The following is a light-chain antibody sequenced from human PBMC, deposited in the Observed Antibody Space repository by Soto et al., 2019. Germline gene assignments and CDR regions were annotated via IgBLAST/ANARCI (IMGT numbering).Light chain of an antibody. J-gene: IGKJ1*01. CDR3: QQFQSALRT. CDR1: ESLSPHS. V-gene: IGKV3-20*01. CDR2: VPS. Sequence: IVLTQSPGTLSLSPGETATLSCRASESLSPHSIAWYQQKPGQAPRLLIYVPSGRATGIPDRISGSGSGTDFTLTSSGLEPEDFAMYYCQQFQSALRTFGQGTKVEV.